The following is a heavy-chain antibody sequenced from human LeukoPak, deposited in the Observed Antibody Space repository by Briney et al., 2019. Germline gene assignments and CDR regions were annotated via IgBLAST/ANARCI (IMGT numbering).Heavy chain of an antibody. CDR2: ISAYNGNT. CDR3: ARVPPGGYDILTGYYPRGAFDI. CDR1: GYTFTSYG. V-gene: IGHV1-18*01. J-gene: IGHJ3*02. D-gene: IGHD3-9*01. Sequence: ASVKVSCKASGYTFTSYGISWVRQAPGQGLEWMGWISAYNGNTNYAQKLQGRVTMTTDTSTSTAYMELRSLRSDDTAVYYCARVPPGGYDILTGYYPRGAFDIWGQGTMVTVSS.